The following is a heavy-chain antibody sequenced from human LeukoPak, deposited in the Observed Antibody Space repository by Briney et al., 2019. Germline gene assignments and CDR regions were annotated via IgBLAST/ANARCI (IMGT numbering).Heavy chain of an antibody. Sequence: SETLSLTCTVSGGSISSGNYYWSWIRQSPGKGLEWIGYIYYSGSTHYNPSLKSPISISKDASKNQFSLKLTSVTAADTAVYFCARGFSYWGQGTLVTVSS. CDR2: IYYSGST. J-gene: IGHJ4*02. CDR3: ARGFSY. V-gene: IGHV4-30-4*01. CDR1: GGSISSGNYY. D-gene: IGHD3-3*01.